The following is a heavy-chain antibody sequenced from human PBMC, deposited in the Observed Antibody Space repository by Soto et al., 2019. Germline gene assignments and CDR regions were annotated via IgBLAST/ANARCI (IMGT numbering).Heavy chain of an antibody. CDR2: IIPVLGVE. CDR3: GGDCLQSYASHYYYGMDV. CDR1: GGSFSSYI. Sequence: SVKVSCKASGGSFSSYIVSWVRQAPGQGLEWVGRIIPVLGVEYYAQKFQGRVTITADKSTSTAYMDPVDTATYYCIQSRCGGDCLQSYASHYYYGMDVWGQGTTVTVSS. D-gene: IGHD2-21*02. V-gene: IGHV1-69*02. J-gene: IGHJ6*02.